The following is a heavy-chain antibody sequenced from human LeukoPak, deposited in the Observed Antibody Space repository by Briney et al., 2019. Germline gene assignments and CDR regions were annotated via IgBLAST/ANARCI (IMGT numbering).Heavy chain of an antibody. CDR3: TRDPGIVGAQGAFDI. CDR1: GFTFGDYA. D-gene: IGHD1-26*01. CDR2: IRSKAYGCTT. Sequence: QPGRSLRLSCTASGFTFGDYAMIWFRQAPGKGLEWVGFIRSKAYGCTTEYAASVKGRFTISRDDCKSIAYLQMNSLKTENTAVYYCTRDPGIVGAQGAFDIWGQGTMVTVSS. V-gene: IGHV3-49*03. J-gene: IGHJ3*02.